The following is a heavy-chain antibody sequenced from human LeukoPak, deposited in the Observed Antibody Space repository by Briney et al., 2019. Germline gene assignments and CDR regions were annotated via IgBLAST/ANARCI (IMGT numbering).Heavy chain of an antibody. D-gene: IGHD3-10*01. Sequence: KPSETLSLTCTVSGGSISSYYWSWIRQPPGKGLEWIGYIYYSGSTNYNPSLKSRVTISVDTSKNQFSLKLSSVTAADTAVYYCARDKYGSGSYDYWGQGTLVTVSS. CDR2: IYYSGST. J-gene: IGHJ4*02. CDR3: ARDKYGSGSYDY. CDR1: GGSISSYY. V-gene: IGHV4-59*01.